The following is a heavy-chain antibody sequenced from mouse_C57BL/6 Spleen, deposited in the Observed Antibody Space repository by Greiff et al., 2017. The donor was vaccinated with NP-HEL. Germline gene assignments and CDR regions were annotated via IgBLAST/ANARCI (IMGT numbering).Heavy chain of an antibody. CDR1: GYTFTDYE. CDR2: IDPETGGT. J-gene: IGHJ3*01. V-gene: IGHV1-15*01. Sequence: VQLQQSGAELVRPGASVTLSCKASGYTFTDYEMHWVKQTPVHGLEWIGAIDPETGGTAYNQKFKGKAILTADKSSSTAYMELRSLTSEDSAVYYCTRKRITTGSWFAYWGKGTLVTVSA. D-gene: IGHD1-1*01. CDR3: TRKRITTGSWFAY.